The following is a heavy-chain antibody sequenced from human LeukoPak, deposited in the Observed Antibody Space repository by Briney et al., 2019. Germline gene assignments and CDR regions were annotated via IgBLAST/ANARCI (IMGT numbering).Heavy chain of an antibody. V-gene: IGHV3-23*01. CDR2: ISSSGEST. Sequence: GGSLRLSCAASGFTFSSYAMRWVGQAPGKGVEGGAGISSSGESTYYGDSVKGGVTISRDNSKNTLYLQMNSLRAEDTAVYYCAKATVGPTGGSFDYWGQGTLVTVPS. D-gene: IGHD1-26*01. CDR3: AKATVGPTGGSFDY. CDR1: GFTFSSYA. J-gene: IGHJ4*02.